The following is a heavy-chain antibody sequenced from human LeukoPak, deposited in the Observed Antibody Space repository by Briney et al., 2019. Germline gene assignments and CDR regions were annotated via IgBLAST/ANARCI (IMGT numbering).Heavy chain of an antibody. D-gene: IGHD1-26*01. Sequence: GASVKVSCKASGYTFTSYAMHWVRQAPGQRLEWMGWINAGNGNTKYSQKFQGRVTITRDTSASTAYMELSSLRSEDTAVYYCARDGRPLKWELLNAFDIWGQGTMVTVSS. CDR1: GYTFTSYA. V-gene: IGHV1-3*01. CDR3: ARDGRPLKWELLNAFDI. J-gene: IGHJ3*02. CDR2: INAGNGNT.